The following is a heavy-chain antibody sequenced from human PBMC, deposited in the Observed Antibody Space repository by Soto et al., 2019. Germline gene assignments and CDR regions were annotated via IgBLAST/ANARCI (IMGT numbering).Heavy chain of an antibody. V-gene: IGHV1-24*01. D-gene: IGHD2-8*01. CDR2: FDPEDGET. J-gene: IGHJ4*02. CDR1: GYTLTELS. Sequence: ASVKVSCKVSGYTLTELSMHWVRQALGKGLEWMGGFDPEDGETIYAQKFQGRVTMTEDTSTDTAYMELSSLRSEDTAVYYCATVGYCTNGVCSDDYWGQGTLVTVSS. CDR3: ATVGYCTNGVCSDDY.